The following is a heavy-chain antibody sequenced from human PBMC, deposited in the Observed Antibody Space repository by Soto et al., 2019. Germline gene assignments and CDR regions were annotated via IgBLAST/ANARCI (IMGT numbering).Heavy chain of an antibody. V-gene: IGHV3-66*01. CDR1: GFTVSSNY. CDR2: IYSGGST. Sequence: PGGSLRLSCTASGFTVSSNYMSWVRQAPGKGLEWVSVIYSGGSTYYADSVKGRFTISRDNSKNTLYLQMNSLRAEDTAVYYCARDVRSQLPSDAFHIWGQGTMVTVSS. CDR3: ARDVRSQLPSDAFHI. J-gene: IGHJ3*02. D-gene: IGHD2-2*01.